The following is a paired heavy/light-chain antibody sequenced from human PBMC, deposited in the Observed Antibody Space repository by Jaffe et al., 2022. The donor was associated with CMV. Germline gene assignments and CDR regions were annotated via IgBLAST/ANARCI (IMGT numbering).Light chain of an antibody. V-gene: IGKV4-1*01. CDR1: QSVLYRSNNKNY. CDR2: WAS. CDR3: QQYYSTPMYS. J-gene: IGKJ2*03. Sequence: EIVMTQSPDSLAVSLGERATINCKSSQSVLYRSNNKNYLAWYQQKPGQSPKLLISWASTRESGVPDRFSGSGSGTDFTLTISSLQAEDVAVYYCQQYYSTPMYSFGQGTKLEIK.
Heavy chain of an antibody. V-gene: IGHV3-7*03. CDR2: IKQDGSLK. Sequence: EVQLVESGGGLVQPGGSLRLSCAASGFRFSNHWMSWVRQAPGKGLEWVANIKQDGSLKFYVDSVKGRFTISRDNAKNSLSLQMNSLRAEDTAVYYCARPGGVYCGGDCEDAFDIWGQGTMVTVSS. CDR1: GFRFSNHW. J-gene: IGHJ3*02. D-gene: IGHD2-21*02. CDR3: ARPGGVYCGGDCEDAFDI.